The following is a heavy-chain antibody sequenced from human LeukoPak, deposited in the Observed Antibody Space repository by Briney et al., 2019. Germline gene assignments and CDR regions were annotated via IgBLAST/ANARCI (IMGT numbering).Heavy chain of an antibody. CDR3: VRERVGYGTSGRGPRFDC. CDR1: GGSISNYY. D-gene: IGHD2-8*02. J-gene: IGHJ4*02. Sequence: SETLSLTCSVPGGSISNYYWSWVRQPAGKGLEWIGRIYSSGDTNYNLSLTSRVTISLDKSKNQLSLKLTSVTPADTAVYYCVRERVGYGTSGRGPRFDCWGQGTLVTVSS. V-gene: IGHV4-4*07. CDR2: IYSSGDT.